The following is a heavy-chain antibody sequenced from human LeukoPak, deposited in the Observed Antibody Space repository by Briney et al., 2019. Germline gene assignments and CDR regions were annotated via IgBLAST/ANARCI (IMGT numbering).Heavy chain of an antibody. Sequence: GGSLRLSCAASGFTFSSYGMHWVRQAPGKGLEWVAFIRYDGSNKYYADSVKGRFTISRDNSKNTLYLQMNSLRAEDTAVYYCADNYYPEYYFDYWGQGTLVTVSS. V-gene: IGHV3-30*02. CDR1: GFTFSSYG. CDR3: ADNYYPEYYFDY. CDR2: IRYDGSNK. D-gene: IGHD3-22*01. J-gene: IGHJ4*02.